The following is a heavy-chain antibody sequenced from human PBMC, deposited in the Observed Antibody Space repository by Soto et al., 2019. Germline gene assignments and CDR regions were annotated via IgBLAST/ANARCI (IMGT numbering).Heavy chain of an antibody. CDR3: ARAGRSPDYDIYYYYGMDV. Sequence: GFLRHSCAASGFTVSSNYMSWVRQAPGKGLEWVSVIYSGGSTYYADSVKGRFTISRDNSKNTLYLQMNSLRAEDTAVYYCARAGRSPDYDIYYYYGMDVWGQGTTVTVSS. V-gene: IGHV3-53*01. CDR2: IYSGGST. CDR1: GFTVSSNY. J-gene: IGHJ6*02. D-gene: IGHD4-17*01.